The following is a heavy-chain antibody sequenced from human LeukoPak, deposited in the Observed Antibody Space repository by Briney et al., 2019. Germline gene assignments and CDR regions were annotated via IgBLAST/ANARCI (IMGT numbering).Heavy chain of an antibody. D-gene: IGHD1-7*01. V-gene: IGHV4-39*01. Sequence: GSLRLSCAASGFTFSSYEMNWVRQPPGKGLEWIASIFYSGNTYYNPSLKSRVTISVDTSKDQFSLKVTSVTAADTALYFCARHVHIPGTTIPWFDNGGQGTLVTVSS. CDR3: ARHVHIPGTTIPWFDN. CDR1: GFTFSSYE. J-gene: IGHJ4*02. CDR2: IFYSGNT.